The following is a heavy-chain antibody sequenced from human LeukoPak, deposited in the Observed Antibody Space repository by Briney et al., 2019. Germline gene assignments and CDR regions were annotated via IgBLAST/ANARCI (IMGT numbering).Heavy chain of an antibody. CDR2: MQYDGRDI. V-gene: IGHV3-30*02. Sequence: GGSLRLSCAASGFTFSSYSMSWVRQAPGKGLEWVTFMQYDGRDIFYADSVKGRFTISRDNSKNTAYLQMNSLTTEDTAVYFCAQDVPIERVPGFGPGYWGQGTLVTVSS. CDR1: GFTFSSYS. J-gene: IGHJ4*02. CDR3: AQDVPIERVPGFGPGY. D-gene: IGHD3-16*01.